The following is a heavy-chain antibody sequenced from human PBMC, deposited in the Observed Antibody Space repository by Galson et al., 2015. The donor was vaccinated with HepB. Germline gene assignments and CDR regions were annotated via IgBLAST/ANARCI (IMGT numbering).Heavy chain of an antibody. Sequence: SLRLSCAASGFTFSSYAMHWVRQAPGKGLEWVAVISYDGSNKYYADSVKGRFTISRDNSKNSLYLQMNSLRAEDTAVYYCARDADGPLDYWGQGTLVTVSS. CDR2: ISYDGSNK. CDR1: GFTFSSYA. CDR3: ARDADGPLDY. D-gene: IGHD4-17*01. V-gene: IGHV3-30-3*01. J-gene: IGHJ4*02.